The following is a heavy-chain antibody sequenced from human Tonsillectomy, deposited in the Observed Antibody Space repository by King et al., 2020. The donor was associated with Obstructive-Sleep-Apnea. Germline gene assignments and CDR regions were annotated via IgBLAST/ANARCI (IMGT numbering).Heavy chain of an antibody. J-gene: IGHJ4*02. CDR1: GFTFSRYA. Sequence: VQLVESGGGLVQPGGSLRLSCAASGFTFSRYAMSWVRQAPGKGLEWVSVISGSGGSIHYADSVKGRFTISRDNSKNTPYLQMNSLRAEDTAVYYCANPLWFGSLDLHYWGQGTLVTVSS. D-gene: IGHD3-10*01. V-gene: IGHV3-23*04. CDR2: ISGSGGSI. CDR3: ANPLWFGSLDLHY.